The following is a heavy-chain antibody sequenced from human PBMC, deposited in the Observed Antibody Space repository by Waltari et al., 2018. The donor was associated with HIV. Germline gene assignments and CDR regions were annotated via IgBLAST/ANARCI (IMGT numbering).Heavy chain of an antibody. Sequence: EVQLVESGGGLVQPGGSLILSCAASGFTFSTYWMNWVRQAPGKGLVWVARISGDGSSTTYADSVKGRFTSSRDNTKNTLYLQMNSLRVEDTAVYYCVREVVVAATWWFDPWGQGTLVTVYS. CDR2: ISGDGSST. CDR3: VREVVVAATWWFDP. D-gene: IGHD2-15*01. V-gene: IGHV3-74*01. CDR1: GFTFSTYW. J-gene: IGHJ5*02.